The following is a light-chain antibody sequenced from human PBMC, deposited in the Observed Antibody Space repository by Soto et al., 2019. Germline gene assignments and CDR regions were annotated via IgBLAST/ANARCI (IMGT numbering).Light chain of an antibody. J-gene: IGKJ5*01. Sequence: DIQMTQSPSTLSGSVGDSVTITCRASQTISSWLAWYQQKPGKAPKLLIYKASTLKSGVPSRFSGSGSGTEFTLTISSLQPDDFATYFCQQLNSYPLTFGQGTRLEIK. CDR1: QTISSW. CDR2: KAS. CDR3: QQLNSYPLT. V-gene: IGKV1-5*03.